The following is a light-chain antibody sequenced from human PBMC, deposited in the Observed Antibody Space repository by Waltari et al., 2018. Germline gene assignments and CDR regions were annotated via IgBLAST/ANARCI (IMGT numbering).Light chain of an antibody. CDR3: QHYVSLPVT. CDR1: QSVSRS. Sequence: EIFLTQSPGTLALSPGERATPSCRASQSVSRSLAWYQQKPGQAPRLLIYGASSRATGVPDRFSGSGSGTDFSLTISRLEPEDFAVYYCQHYVSLPVTFGQGTKVEIK. CDR2: GAS. J-gene: IGKJ1*01. V-gene: IGKV3-20*01.